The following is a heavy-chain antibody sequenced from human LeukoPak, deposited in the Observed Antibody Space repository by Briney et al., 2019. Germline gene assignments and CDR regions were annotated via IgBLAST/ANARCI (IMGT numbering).Heavy chain of an antibody. V-gene: IGHV3-23*01. CDR3: ANSPSATVTTLFNH. J-gene: IGHJ5*02. Sequence: PEGSLRLSCAASGFTFSSYAMSWVRQAPGKGLEWVSAISGSGGSTYYADSVKGRFTISRDNSKNTLYLQMNSLRAEDTAVYYCANSPSATVTTLFNHWGQGTLVTVSS. D-gene: IGHD4-17*01. CDR1: GFTFSSYA. CDR2: ISGSGGST.